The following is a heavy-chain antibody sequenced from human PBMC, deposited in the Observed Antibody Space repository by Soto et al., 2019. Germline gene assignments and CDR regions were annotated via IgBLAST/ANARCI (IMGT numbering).Heavy chain of an antibody. CDR3: ASSGSGWYLC. Sequence: QVQLVQSGAEVKKPGASVKVSCKASGYTFTSYDINWVRQATGQGLEWMGWMNPNSGNTGYAQKFQVRVAMTRNTSISTADIELSSLRSEATAVCYWASSGSGWYLCWGQGTLVTVSS. CDR2: MNPNSGNT. V-gene: IGHV1-8*01. J-gene: IGHJ4*02. CDR1: GYTFTSYD. D-gene: IGHD6-19*01.